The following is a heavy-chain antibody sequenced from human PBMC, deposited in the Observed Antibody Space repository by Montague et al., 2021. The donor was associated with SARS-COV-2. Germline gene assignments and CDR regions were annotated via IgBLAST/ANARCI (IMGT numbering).Heavy chain of an antibody. CDR3: ARGQRGFPF. Sequence: SETLSLICSVSGGSIDHYYWSWIRQPPGQEPESIGYIYYSGTTGYNPSLRSRVSISIDMSNYQFSLQLNSLTSADTAVYYCARGQRGFPFWGQGKLVTVSS. CDR1: GGSIDHYY. D-gene: IGHD3-22*01. J-gene: IGHJ4*02. CDR2: IYYSGTT. V-gene: IGHV4-59*01.